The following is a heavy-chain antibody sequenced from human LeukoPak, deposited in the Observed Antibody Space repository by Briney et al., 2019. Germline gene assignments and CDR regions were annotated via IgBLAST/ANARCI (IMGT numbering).Heavy chain of an antibody. D-gene: IGHD6-6*01. CDR2: IYYSGST. V-gene: IGHV4-30-4*01. CDR3: ARARPVEYSSWYYYNILVGGPTRSSIAARHGGFDY. Sequence: PSETLSLTCTVSGGSISSGDYYWSWIRQPPGTGLEWIGYIYYSGSTYYNPSLKSRVTISVVTSKNQFSLKLSSVTAADTAVYYCARARPVEYSSWYYYNILVGGPTRSSIAARHGGFDYWGQGTLVTVSS. CDR1: GGSISSGDYY. J-gene: IGHJ4*02.